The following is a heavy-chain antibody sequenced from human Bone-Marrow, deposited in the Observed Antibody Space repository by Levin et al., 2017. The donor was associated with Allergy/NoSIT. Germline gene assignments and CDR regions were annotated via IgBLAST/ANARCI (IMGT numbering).Heavy chain of an antibody. CDR3: ANRKGDDSSSEY. V-gene: IGHV3-23*01. CDR1: SFTFSDSA. J-gene: IGHJ4*02. CDR2: ISGSGSRT. Sequence: AGESLKISCAASSFTFSDSAMSWVRQTPKKGLEWVAAISGSGSRTFYGNSVKGRFTISRDNSKNTLHLQMNRLRVDDSAVYYCANRKGDDSSSEYWGQGSLVTVSS. D-gene: IGHD6-6*01.